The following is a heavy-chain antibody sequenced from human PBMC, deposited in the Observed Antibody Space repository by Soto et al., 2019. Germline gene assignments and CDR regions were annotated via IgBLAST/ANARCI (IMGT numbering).Heavy chain of an antibody. D-gene: IGHD4-17*01. CDR3: ARGLDYGGGFLNYYYGMDV. V-gene: IGHV4-59*01. CDR2: IYYSGST. Sequence: NPSETLSLTCTVSGGSISSYYWSWIRQPPGKGLEWIGYIYYSGSTNYNPSLKSRVTISVDTSKNQFSLKLSSVTAADTAVYYCARGLDYGGGFLNYYYGMDVWGQGTTVTVSS. J-gene: IGHJ6*02. CDR1: GGSISSYY.